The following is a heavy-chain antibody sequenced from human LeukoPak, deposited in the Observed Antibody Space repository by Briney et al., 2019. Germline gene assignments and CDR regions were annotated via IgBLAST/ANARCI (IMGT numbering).Heavy chain of an antibody. CDR1: GFTFSSYS. V-gene: IGHV3-21*01. Sequence: PGGSLRLSCAASGFTFSSYSMNWVRQAPGKGLEWVSSISSSSSYIYYADSVKGRFTISRDNAKNSLYLQMNSLRAEDTALYYCARGMGYMTTVTMLDCWGQGTLVTVSS. CDR3: ARGMGYMTTVTMLDC. CDR2: ISSSSSYI. J-gene: IGHJ4*02. D-gene: IGHD4-17*01.